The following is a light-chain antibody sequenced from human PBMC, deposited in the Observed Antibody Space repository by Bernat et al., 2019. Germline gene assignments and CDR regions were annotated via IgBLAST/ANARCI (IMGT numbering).Light chain of an antibody. CDR1: QSISSW. CDR2: EAS. J-gene: IGKJ1*01. CDR3: QQYDTSSNT. Sequence: DIQMTQSPSTLSASVGDRVTITCHASQSISSWLAWYQQKPGKAPKLLIYEASTLQTGVPSRFSGSGSGTEFTITISSLQPDDFATYHCQQYDTSSNTFGQGTKVEVK. V-gene: IGKV1-5*03.